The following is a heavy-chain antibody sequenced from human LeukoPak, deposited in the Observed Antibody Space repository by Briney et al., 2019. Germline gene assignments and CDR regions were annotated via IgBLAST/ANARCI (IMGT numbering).Heavy chain of an antibody. CDR1: GGSISSYY. V-gene: IGHV4-59*08. J-gene: IGHJ4*02. D-gene: IGHD1-26*01. CDR2: IYYSGST. CDR3: ARQGASIVGAVKGFDY. Sequence: SETLSLTCTVSGGSISSYYWSWIRQPPGKGLEWIEYIYYSGSTNYNPSLKSRVTISVDTSKNQFSLKLSSVTAADTAVYYCARQGASIVGAVKGFDYWGQGTLVTVSS.